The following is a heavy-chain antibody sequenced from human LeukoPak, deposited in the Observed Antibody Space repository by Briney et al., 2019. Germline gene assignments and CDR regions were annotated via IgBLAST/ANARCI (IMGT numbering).Heavy chain of an antibody. CDR3: AAQSSRGSGYYFAGGASYFDY. CDR2: ISSSSSYI. D-gene: IGHD3-22*01. V-gene: IGHV3-21*01. Sequence: KSGGSLRLSCAASGFTFSSYSMNWVRQAPGKGLEWFSSISSSSSYIYYADSVKGRFTISRDNAKNSLYLQMNSLRAEDTAVYYCAAQSSRGSGYYFAGGASYFDYWGQGTLVTVSS. J-gene: IGHJ4*02. CDR1: GFTFSSYS.